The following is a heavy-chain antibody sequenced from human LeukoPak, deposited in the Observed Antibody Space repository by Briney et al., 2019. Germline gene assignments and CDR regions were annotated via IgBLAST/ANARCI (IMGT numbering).Heavy chain of an antibody. D-gene: IGHD3-22*01. CDR2: IRGSGGST. V-gene: IGHV3-23*01. CDR1: GFTFSSYA. CDR3: AKANYDSSAYYWSD. J-gene: IGHJ4*02. Sequence: PGGSLRLSCAASGFTFSSYAMSWVRQAPGKGLEWVSAIRGSGGSTSYADSVKGRFTTSRDNSENTLYLQINSLRAEDTAVYYCAKANYDSSAYYWSDWGQGTLVTVSS.